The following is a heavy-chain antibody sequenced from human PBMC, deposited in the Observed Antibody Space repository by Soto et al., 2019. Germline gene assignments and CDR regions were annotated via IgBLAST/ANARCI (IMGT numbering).Heavy chain of an antibody. J-gene: IGHJ6*02. CDR1: GYSFTSYW. V-gene: IGHV5-51*01. CDR3: ARHGDTAMVLVAGWGYYYYGMDV. Sequence: PGESLKISCKGSGYSFTSYWIGWVRQMPGKGLEWMGIIYPGDSDTRYSPSFQGQVTISADKSISTAYLQWSSLKASDTAMYYCARHGDTAMVLVAGWGYYYYGMDVWGQGTTVTVSS. CDR2: IYPGDSDT. D-gene: IGHD5-18*01.